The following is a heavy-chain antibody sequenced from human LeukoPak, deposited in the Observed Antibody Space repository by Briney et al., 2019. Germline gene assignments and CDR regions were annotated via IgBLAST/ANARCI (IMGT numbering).Heavy chain of an antibody. Sequence: SETLSLTCTASGGSISSYYWSWIRQPPGKGLEWVGYIYNSGSTNYNLSLKRRVTISVDTSKNQCSLKLSSVTAADTAVYSCARGVAGIDAFDIWGPGTVVTVSS. D-gene: IGHD6-19*01. V-gene: IGHV4-59*01. J-gene: IGHJ3*02. CDR3: ARGVAGIDAFDI. CDR1: GGSISSYY. CDR2: IYNSGST.